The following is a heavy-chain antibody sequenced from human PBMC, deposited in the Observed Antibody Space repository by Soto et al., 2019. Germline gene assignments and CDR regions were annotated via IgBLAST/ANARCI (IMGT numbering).Heavy chain of an antibody. V-gene: IGHV1-3*01. CDR3: ADFSPPDFDY. J-gene: IGHJ4*02. Sequence: ASVKVSCKASGCIFTTYAIHWVRQAPGQRLEWMGWIIAGNGNTKYSQRFQGRVTITREISASTAYMELSSLRSEGTAVYYCADFSPPDFDYWGQGTLVTVSS. CDR1: GCIFTTYA. CDR2: IIAGNGNT.